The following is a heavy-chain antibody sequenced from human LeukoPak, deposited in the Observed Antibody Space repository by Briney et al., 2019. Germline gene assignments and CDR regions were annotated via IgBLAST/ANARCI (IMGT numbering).Heavy chain of an antibody. D-gene: IGHD7-27*01. CDR3: ANWGTGGAFDI. CDR2: IIPIFGTA. V-gene: IGHV1-69*06. J-gene: IGHJ3*02. Sequence: ASAKVSCKASGGTFSSYAISWVRQAPGQGLEWMGGIIPIFGTANYAQKFQGRVTMTEDTSTDTAYIELSSLRSEDTAVYYCANWGTGGAFDIWGQGTMVTVSS. CDR1: GGTFSSYA.